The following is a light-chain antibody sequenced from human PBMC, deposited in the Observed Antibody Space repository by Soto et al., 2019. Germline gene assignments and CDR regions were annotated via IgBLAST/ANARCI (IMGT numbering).Light chain of an antibody. J-gene: IGKJ5*01. Sequence: EIVMTQSPATLSVSPGERATLSCRASQSVSSNLAWYQQKPGQAPRLLIYGASSRATGIPDRFSGSGSGTGFTLTISRLEPEDFAVYYCQQYGSSPPITFGQGTRLE. CDR1: QSVSSN. CDR2: GAS. CDR3: QQYGSSPPIT. V-gene: IGKV3-20*01.